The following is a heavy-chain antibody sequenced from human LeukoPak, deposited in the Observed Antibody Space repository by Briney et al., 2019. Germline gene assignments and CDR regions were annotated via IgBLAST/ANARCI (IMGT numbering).Heavy chain of an antibody. Sequence: ASVKVSCKASGYTFSSYGISWVRQAPGQGLEWMGWFSAYNGNTNYAQKLQGRVTMTTDTSTSTAYMELRSLRSEDTAVYYCARDSPEDYGDDTLLFQHWGQGTLVTVSS. CDR1: GYTFSSYG. CDR3: ARDSPEDYGDDTLLFQH. D-gene: IGHD4-17*01. CDR2: FSAYNGNT. V-gene: IGHV1-18*01. J-gene: IGHJ1*01.